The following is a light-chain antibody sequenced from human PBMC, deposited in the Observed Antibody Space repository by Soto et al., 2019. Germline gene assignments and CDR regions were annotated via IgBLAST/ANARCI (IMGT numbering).Light chain of an antibody. Sequence: EIVLTQSPGTLSLSVGERVTLSCRASQSVSSYLAWYQQTPGQAPRLLIYDTSNRATGTPDRFSGSGSGTDFTHTICRLEPEDLTVYYCQQYGSSPLTFGGGTTVEIK. CDR1: QSVSSY. CDR2: DTS. J-gene: IGKJ4*01. CDR3: QQYGSSPLT. V-gene: IGKV3-20*01.